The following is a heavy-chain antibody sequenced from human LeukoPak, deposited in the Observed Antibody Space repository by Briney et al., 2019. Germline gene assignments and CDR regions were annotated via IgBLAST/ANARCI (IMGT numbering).Heavy chain of an antibody. D-gene: IGHD3-22*01. Sequence: GGSLRLSCAASGFTFSSCAVSWVRQAPGMGLAWVSAISGSGGSTYYADSVKGRFTISRDTSKNTLYLQMNSLRAEDTAVYYCARGRYYDNSVYYYFDYWGQGTLVTVSS. CDR2: ISGSGGST. CDR3: ARGRYYDNSVYYYFDY. CDR1: GFTFSSCA. V-gene: IGHV3-23*01. J-gene: IGHJ4*02.